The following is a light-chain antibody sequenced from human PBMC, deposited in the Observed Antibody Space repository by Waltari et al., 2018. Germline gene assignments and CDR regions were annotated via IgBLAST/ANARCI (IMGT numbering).Light chain of an antibody. CDR1: TNDLGTYNL. Sequence: QSAQTQPVSVSGSPGQSITMSCTGTTNDLGTYNLVSWYQQHLGKSATLLIYGDPKRPSGLPIRFSGSKSGNTASLTISGLQAADEAVYYCCSYAVSNWLFGGGTKVTVL. V-gene: IGLV2-23*01. CDR3: CSYAVSNWL. J-gene: IGLJ2*01. CDR2: GDP.